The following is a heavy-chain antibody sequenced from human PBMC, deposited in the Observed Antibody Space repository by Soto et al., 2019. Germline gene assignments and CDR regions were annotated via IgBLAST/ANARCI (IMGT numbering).Heavy chain of an antibody. CDR3: TTGSVEGV. D-gene: IGHD2-15*01. Sequence: QLVKSWGGLVRPGGSLRLSCSASGFSISSAWMNWVRQAPGKGLEWVGRIKTKIEGETTHYAAPVNGRFTVSRDDSKNMLYLPMNRLKADDTALYYCTTGSVEGVWGQGTTVTVSS. J-gene: IGHJ6*02. CDR1: GFSISSAW. V-gene: IGHV3-15*07. CDR2: IKTKIEGETT.